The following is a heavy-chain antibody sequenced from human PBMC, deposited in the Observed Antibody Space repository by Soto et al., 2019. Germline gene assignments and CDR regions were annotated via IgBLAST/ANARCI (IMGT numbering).Heavy chain of an antibody. D-gene: IGHD6-19*01. Sequence: EVQLLDSGGGLVQPGGSLRLSCAVSGFTFSGYAMSWVRQAPGKGLEWVSVISGSGGSTYHAASVKGRFTISRDNSKNILDLQMNSLGAGDAAVYHCAMSIAVVGHWYFDLWGRGTLVTVSS. CDR1: GFTFSGYA. CDR2: ISGSGGST. CDR3: AMSIAVVGHWYFDL. J-gene: IGHJ2*01. V-gene: IGHV3-23*01.